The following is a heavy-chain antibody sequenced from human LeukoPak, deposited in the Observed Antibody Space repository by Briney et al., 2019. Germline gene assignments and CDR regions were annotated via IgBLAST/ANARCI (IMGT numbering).Heavy chain of an antibody. V-gene: IGHV4-4*07. CDR3: ARENYYDSSGYQP. D-gene: IGHD3-22*01. Sequence: SETLSPTCTVSSGSISSYYWSWIRQPAGKGLEWIGRIYTSGSTNYNPSLKSRVTMSVDTSKNQFSLKLSSVTAADAAVYYCARENYYDSSGYQPWGQGTLVTVSS. CDR1: SGSISSYY. CDR2: IYTSGST. J-gene: IGHJ5*02.